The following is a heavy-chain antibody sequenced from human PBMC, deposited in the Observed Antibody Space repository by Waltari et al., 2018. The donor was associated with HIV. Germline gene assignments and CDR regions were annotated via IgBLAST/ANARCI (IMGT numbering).Heavy chain of an antibody. CDR2: ISGSGEKT. V-gene: IGHV3-23*01. J-gene: IGHJ6*02. CDR1: GLTFSTYE. CDR3: VKDTALIRGVIHFYGMDV. D-gene: IGHD3-10*01. Sequence: EVQLLESGGGFVQPGGSLRLACAASGLTFSTYELTWVRQAPVKGLEWVSLISGSGEKTYYADSVKGRFTTSRYNSENTLYLQMNSLRSEDTAIYYCVKDTALIRGVIHFYGMDVWGQGTTVTVSS.